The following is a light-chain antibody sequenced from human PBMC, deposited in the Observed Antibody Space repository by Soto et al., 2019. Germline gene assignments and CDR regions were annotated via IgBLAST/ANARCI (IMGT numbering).Light chain of an antibody. J-gene: IGLJ2*01. CDR2: EVS. CDR1: SSDVGGYNY. Sequence: QSALTQPPSASGSPGQSVTISCTGTSSDVGGYNYVSWYQQHPGKAPKLMIYEVSKRPSGVPDRFSGSKSGNTASLTVSGLQAEDEADYYCSSYAGSNNHVVFGGWTKVTV. CDR3: SSYAGSNNHVV. V-gene: IGLV2-8*01.